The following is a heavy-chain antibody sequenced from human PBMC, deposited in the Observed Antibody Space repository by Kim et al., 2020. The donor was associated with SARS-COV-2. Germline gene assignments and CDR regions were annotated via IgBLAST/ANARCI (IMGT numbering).Heavy chain of an antibody. V-gene: IGHV5-10-1*01. Sequence: GESLKISCKGSGYSFTSYWISWVRQMPGKGLEWMGRIDPSDSYTNYSPSFQGHVTISADKSISTAYLQWSSLKASDTAMYYCACRYEDSSGYWDYYGMYVWGQGTTVTVSS. D-gene: IGHD3-22*01. CDR1: GYSFTSYW. CDR3: ACRYEDSSGYWDYYGMYV. CDR2: IDPSDSYT. J-gene: IGHJ6*02.